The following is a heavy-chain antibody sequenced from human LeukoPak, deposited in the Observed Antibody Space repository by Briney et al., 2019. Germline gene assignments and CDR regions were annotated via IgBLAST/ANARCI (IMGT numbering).Heavy chain of an antibody. CDR2: INYDGSAK. J-gene: IGHJ4*02. D-gene: IGHD5-18*01. Sequence: PGGPLRLPCEPSGFPFSIFRMTGVREPPGRRREGLDNINYDGSAKFYAASVKGRFTISRDNARNSLYLQLTSLSAEDTAVYYCATSLDSAMNTGGQGILVTVSS. CDR1: GFPFSIFR. CDR3: ATSLDSAMNT. V-gene: IGHV3-7*01.